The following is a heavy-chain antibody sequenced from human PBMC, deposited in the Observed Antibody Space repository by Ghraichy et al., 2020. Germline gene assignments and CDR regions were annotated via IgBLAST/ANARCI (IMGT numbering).Heavy chain of an antibody. J-gene: IGHJ5*02. Sequence: VKVSCKASGYSFSTYAIHWVRQAPGQGPEWMGWINAVTGNTKYSQKFQGRLTLTMDTSASTVHMDLSSLRSEDTAVYYCGRSSRGLTGFNWLDPWGQGTLVTVSS. CDR2: INAVTGNT. CDR1: GYSFSTYA. V-gene: IGHV1-3*01. D-gene: IGHD3-9*01. CDR3: GRSSRGLTGFNWLDP.